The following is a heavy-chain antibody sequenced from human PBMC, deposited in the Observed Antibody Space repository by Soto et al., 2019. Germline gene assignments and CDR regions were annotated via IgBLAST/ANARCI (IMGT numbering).Heavy chain of an antibody. CDR1: GGTFN. CDR3: ARGSGADAFDS. J-gene: IGHJ3*02. Sequence: QVQLVQSGAEVKKPGSSVKVSCKVSGGTFNIRWVRQAPGQGLEWMGGIIPVIDTANYARKFQGRVVISADRATNIVYMERMSLTLEDTGVYYCARGSGADAFDSWGQGTMVTVSS. CDR2: IIPVIDTA. V-gene: IGHV1-69*06. D-gene: IGHD7-27*01.